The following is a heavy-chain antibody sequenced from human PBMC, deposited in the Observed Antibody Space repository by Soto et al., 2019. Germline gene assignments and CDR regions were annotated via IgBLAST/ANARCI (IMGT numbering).Heavy chain of an antibody. Sequence: ASVKVSCKASGYTFTSYGISWVRQAPGQGLEWMGWISGYNGKTNYAQKVQDRVTTTTDTSTSTVYLELRSLRFDDTAVYYCAGVRGPYCGGECYPPTPNWFDPWGQGTLVTV. J-gene: IGHJ5*02. V-gene: IGHV1-18*01. CDR3: AGVRGPYCGGECYPPTPNWFDP. CDR2: ISGYNGKT. D-gene: IGHD2-21*01. CDR1: GYTFTSYG.